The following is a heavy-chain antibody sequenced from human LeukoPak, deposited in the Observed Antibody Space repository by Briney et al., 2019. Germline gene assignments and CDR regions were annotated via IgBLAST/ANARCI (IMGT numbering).Heavy chain of an antibody. CDR1: GGSISSSSYY. V-gene: IGHV4-39*07. Sequence: SETLSLTCTVSGGSISSSSYYWGWIRQPPGKGLEWIGSIYYSGSTNYNPSLKSRVTISVDTSKNQFSLKLSSVTAADTAVYYCARDPPHCSGGSCLDYWGQGTLVTVSS. D-gene: IGHD2-15*01. J-gene: IGHJ4*02. CDR2: IYYSGST. CDR3: ARDPPHCSGGSCLDY.